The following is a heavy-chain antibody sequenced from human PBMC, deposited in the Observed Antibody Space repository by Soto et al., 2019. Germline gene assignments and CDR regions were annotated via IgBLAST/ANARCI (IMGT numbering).Heavy chain of an antibody. D-gene: IGHD3-10*01. CDR1: GFTFSSYS. CDR2: ISSSSSTT. Sequence: GGSLRLSCAASGFTFSSYSMNWVRQAPGKGLEWVSYISSSSSTTYYADSVRGRFTISRDNAKNSLYLQMNSLRAEDTAVYYCARAPMVRGVIDAFDIWGQGTMVTVSS. CDR3: ARAPMVRGVIDAFDI. V-gene: IGHV3-48*04. J-gene: IGHJ3*02.